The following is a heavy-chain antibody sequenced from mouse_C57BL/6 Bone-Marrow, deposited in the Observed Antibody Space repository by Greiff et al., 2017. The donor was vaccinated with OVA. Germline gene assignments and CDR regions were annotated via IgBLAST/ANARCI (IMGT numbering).Heavy chain of an antibody. CDR2: ISSGGSYT. V-gene: IGHV5-6*02. D-gene: IGHD1-1*01. Sequence: EVKLQESGGDLVKPGGSLKLSCAASGFTFSSYGMSWVRQTPDKRLEWVATISSGGSYTYYPDSVKGRFTISRDNAKNTLYLQMSSLKSEDTAMYYCARRDYGRFMDYWGQGTSVTVSS. CDR1: GFTFSSYG. CDR3: ARRDYGRFMDY. J-gene: IGHJ4*01.